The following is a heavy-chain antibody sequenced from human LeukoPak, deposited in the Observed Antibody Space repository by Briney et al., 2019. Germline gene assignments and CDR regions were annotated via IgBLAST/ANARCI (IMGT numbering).Heavy chain of an antibody. J-gene: IGHJ6*03. CDR1: GGSISSGGYY. CDR2: IYKSGST. D-gene: IGHD2-2*01. CDR3: ARGAATVVPAATSNYYMDV. Sequence: SESLSLTCTVSGGSISSGGYYWSWIRQHPGKGLEWIGYIYKSGSTYYNPSLKSRVTISRDTSKNQFSLKQRSVTAADTAVYYCARGAATVVPAATSNYYMDVWGKGTTVTVSS. V-gene: IGHV4-31*03.